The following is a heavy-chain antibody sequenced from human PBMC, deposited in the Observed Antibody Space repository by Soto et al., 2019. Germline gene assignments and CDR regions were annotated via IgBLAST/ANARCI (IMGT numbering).Heavy chain of an antibody. CDR3: ARALRGSYGGKNPIDH. J-gene: IGHJ4*02. V-gene: IGHV3-72*01. D-gene: IGHD4-17*01. Sequence: EVQLVESGGGLVQPGGSPRLSCAASGFTFSAHYMDWVRQAPGKGLECVGRIRDVANSYITEYAASVKGRFTVSRDDSNNLVYLQMNSLKTEDTAVYYCARALRGSYGGKNPIDHWGQGTLVSVSS. CDR2: IRDVANSYIT. CDR1: GFTFSAHY.